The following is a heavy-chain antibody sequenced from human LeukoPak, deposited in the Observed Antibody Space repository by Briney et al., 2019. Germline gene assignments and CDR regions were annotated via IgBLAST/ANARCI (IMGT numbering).Heavy chain of an antibody. J-gene: IGHJ4*02. CDR2: IKEDGSER. CDR1: AFIFSGHW. V-gene: IGHV3-7*03. D-gene: IGHD1-26*01. Sequence: GGSLRLSCEGSAFIFSGHWMNWVRQTPGKGLEWVASIKEDGSERQYVDSVKGRFSISRDNTKGSLFLQLNSLRAEDTAVYYCARDHRVAGATGSSDYWGQGTLVTVSS. CDR3: ARDHRVAGATGSSDY.